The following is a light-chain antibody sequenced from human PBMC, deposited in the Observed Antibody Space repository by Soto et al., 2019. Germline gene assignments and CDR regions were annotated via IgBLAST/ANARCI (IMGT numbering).Light chain of an antibody. V-gene: IGLV2-23*01. CDR3: CSYAGSNTPAV. CDR2: EGS. Sequence: QSALTQPASVSGSPGQSITISCTGTSSDVGSYNLVSWYQQYPGKAPKLMIYEGSKRPSGVSNRFSGSKSGNTASLTISGLQAEDEAAYYCCSYAGSNTPAVFGGGTKVTVL. J-gene: IGLJ2*01. CDR1: SSDVGSYNL.